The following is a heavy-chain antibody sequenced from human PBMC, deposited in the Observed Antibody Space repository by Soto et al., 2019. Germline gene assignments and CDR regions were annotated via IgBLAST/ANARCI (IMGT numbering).Heavy chain of an antibody. V-gene: IGHV3-21*01. Sequence: GWSLTLSCQASGFSFTPVSMNCVRQVPEKGLVWVYSIISASSQAWYTDSVTGRFIISRDPAANSTLFQTTTLGHAAPAIYHCARVAYWGPGTQVTVSS. J-gene: IGHJ4*01. CDR1: GFSFTPVS. CDR3: ARVAY. CDR2: IISASSQA.